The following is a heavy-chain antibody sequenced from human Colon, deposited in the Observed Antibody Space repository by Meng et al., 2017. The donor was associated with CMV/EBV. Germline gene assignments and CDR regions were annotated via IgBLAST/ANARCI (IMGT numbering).Heavy chain of an antibody. CDR1: GGSISSGDYY. CDR2: IYYSGST. V-gene: IGHV4-30-4*08. Sequence: LRLSCTVSGGSISSGDYYWSWIRQPPGKGLEWIGYIYYSGSTYYNPSLKSRVTISVDTSKNQFSLKLSSVTAADTAVYYCVSLGYYYDSSGYYSRWGQGTLVTVSS. D-gene: IGHD3-22*01. J-gene: IGHJ4*02. CDR3: VSLGYYYDSSGYYSR.